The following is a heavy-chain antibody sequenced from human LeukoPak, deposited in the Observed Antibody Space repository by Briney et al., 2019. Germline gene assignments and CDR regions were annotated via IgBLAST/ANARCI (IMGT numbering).Heavy chain of an antibody. J-gene: IGHJ4*02. CDR1: GFTFDDYA. Sequence: GGCLRLSCTASGFTFDDYAMHWVRQVRGKGLVWVSSISWNSRSIDYADSVKGRFIVSRDNAQNSVSLQMNSLRPEDTAFYYCAKDIFRGTYSGFDYWGQGTLVTVSS. V-gene: IGHV3-9*01. CDR2: ISWNSRSI. CDR3: AKDIFRGTYSGFDY. D-gene: IGHD1-26*01.